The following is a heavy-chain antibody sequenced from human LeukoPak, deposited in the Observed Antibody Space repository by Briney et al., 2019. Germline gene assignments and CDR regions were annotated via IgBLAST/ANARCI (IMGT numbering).Heavy chain of an antibody. Sequence: GGSLRLSCAASGFTFDDYGMSWVRQAPGKGLEWVSGINWNGGSTGYADSVKGRFTISRDNAKNSMYLQMNSRRAEDTAVYYCARHLLWFGELSGGFDYWGQGTLVTVSS. CDR1: GFTFDDYG. V-gene: IGHV3-20*04. D-gene: IGHD3-10*01. CDR2: INWNGGST. CDR3: ARHLLWFGELSGGFDY. J-gene: IGHJ4*02.